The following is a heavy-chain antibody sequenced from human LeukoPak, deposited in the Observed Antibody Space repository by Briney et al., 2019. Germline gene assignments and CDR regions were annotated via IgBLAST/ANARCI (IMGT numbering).Heavy chain of an antibody. D-gene: IGHD2-15*01. J-gene: IGHJ6*02. CDR2: IYSGGNT. Sequence: GGSLRLSCAASGFTFSSNYMSWVRQAPGKGLEWVSVIYSGGNTYYADSVKGRFTISRDNSKNTLYLQMNSLRAEDTAVYYCARDPCSGGSCYYYYGMDVWGQGTTVTVSS. V-gene: IGHV3-53*01. CDR1: GFTFSSNY. CDR3: ARDPCSGGSCYYYYGMDV.